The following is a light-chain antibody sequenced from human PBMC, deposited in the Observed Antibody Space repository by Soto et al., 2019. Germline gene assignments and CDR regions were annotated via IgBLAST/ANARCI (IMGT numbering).Light chain of an antibody. Sequence: QSVLTQPPSASGTPGQRVTISCSGSSSNIGTDDVFWYLQFPGTAPKLLIYKNNQRPSGVSDRFSGSKSGNTASLTISGLQAEDEADYYCSSYTSSSTRYVFGTGTKVTVL. CDR2: KNN. V-gene: IGLV1-47*01. J-gene: IGLJ1*01. CDR3: SSYTSSSTRYV. CDR1: SSNIGTDD.